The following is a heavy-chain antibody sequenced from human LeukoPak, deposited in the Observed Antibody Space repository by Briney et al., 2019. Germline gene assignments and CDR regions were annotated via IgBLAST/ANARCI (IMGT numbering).Heavy chain of an antibody. CDR1: XFTXXXXX. J-gene: IGHJ4*02. V-gene: IGHV3-23*01. D-gene: IGHD2-2*01. CDR3: AKDDCNSTSCPSDY. CDR2: ISGSCGST. Sequence: SXFTXXXXXMSXXRQAPGKXLEWVSAISGSCGSTYYADSVKGRFTISRDNSKNTLYLQMNSLRAEDTAVYYCAKDDCNSTSCPSDYWGQGTLVTVSS.